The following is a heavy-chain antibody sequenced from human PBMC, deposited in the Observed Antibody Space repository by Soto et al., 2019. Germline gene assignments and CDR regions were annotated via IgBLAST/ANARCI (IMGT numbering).Heavy chain of an antibody. CDR1: GGSISSYY. D-gene: IGHD2-2*01. Sequence: QVQLQESGPGLVKPSETLSLTCTVSGGSISSYYWSWIRQPPGKGLEWIGYIYYSGSTNYNPSLTSRVPISVDTSKNQFSLKLSSVTAADTAVYYCARHVPYCSDTSHCAYGMDVWGQGTTVTVSS. CDR3: ARHVPYCSDTSHCAYGMDV. CDR2: IYYSGST. V-gene: IGHV4-59*08. J-gene: IGHJ6*02.